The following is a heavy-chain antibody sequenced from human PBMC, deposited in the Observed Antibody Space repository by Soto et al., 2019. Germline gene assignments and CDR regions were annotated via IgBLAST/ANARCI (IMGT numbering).Heavy chain of an antibody. V-gene: IGHV1-8*01. CDR3: ARAEYQLLGAFDI. CDR1: GYTFTSYD. D-gene: IGHD2-2*01. J-gene: IGHJ3*02. CDR2: MNPNSGNT. Sequence: ASVKVSCKASGYTFTSYDINWVRQATGQGLEWMGWMNPNSGNTGYAQKFQGRVTMTRNTSISTAYMELSSLRSEDTAVYYCARAEYQLLGAFDIWGQGTMVTVSS.